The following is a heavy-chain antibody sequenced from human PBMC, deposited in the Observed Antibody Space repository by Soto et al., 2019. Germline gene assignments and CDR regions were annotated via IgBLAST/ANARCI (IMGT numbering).Heavy chain of an antibody. J-gene: IGHJ3*02. D-gene: IGHD1-20*01. CDR1: GFTFSSYW. V-gene: IGHV3-7*01. CDR3: ARESTANWNDAFDI. CDR2: IKQDGSEK. Sequence: RGSLRLSCAASGFTFSSYWMSWVRQAPGKGLEWVANIKQDGSEKYYVDSVKGRFTISRDNAKNSLYLQMNSLRAEDTAVYYCARESTANWNDAFDIWGQGTMVTVSS.